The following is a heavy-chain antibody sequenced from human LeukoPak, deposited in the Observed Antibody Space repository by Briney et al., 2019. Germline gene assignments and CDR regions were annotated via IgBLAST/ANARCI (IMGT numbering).Heavy chain of an antibody. Sequence: SETLSLTCTVSGGSISSSTYYWGWIRQPPGQGLEWIWAIYYTGTTYYNPSLRSRVTISVDTSKNHFSLNLSSVTAADTALYYCASAPRQGSIGGLDYWGQGTLVTVSS. CDR2: IYYTGTT. V-gene: IGHV4-39*02. CDR1: GGSISSSTYY. D-gene: IGHD3-16*01. CDR3: ASAPRQGSIGGLDY. J-gene: IGHJ4*02.